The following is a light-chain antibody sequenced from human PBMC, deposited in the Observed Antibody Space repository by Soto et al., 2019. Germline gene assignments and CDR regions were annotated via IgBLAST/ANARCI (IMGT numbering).Light chain of an antibody. Sequence: DIQMTQSPSTLSASVGDRVTITCRASQSISSWLAWYQQKPGKAPKLLIYKASSLESGVPSRFNGSGSGTEFTLTISSLQPDDFATYYCQQYNSYWTFGQGTRWIS. CDR1: QSISSW. CDR2: KAS. V-gene: IGKV1-5*03. CDR3: QQYNSYWT. J-gene: IGKJ1*01.